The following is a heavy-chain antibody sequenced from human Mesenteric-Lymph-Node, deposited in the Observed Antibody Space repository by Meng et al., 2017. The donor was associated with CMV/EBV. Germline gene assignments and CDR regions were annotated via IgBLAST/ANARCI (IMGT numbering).Heavy chain of an antibody. CDR1: GFTFSFYA. V-gene: IGHV3-23*01. J-gene: IGHJ4*02. CDR3: AKVGYCSITSCSPDY. Sequence: GESLKISCVASGFTFSFYAMSWVRQAPGKGLEWVSTISGSDGRTYYGDSVKDRFTISRDNSKNTLYLQMSSLRAEDTAIYHCAKVGYCSITSCSPDYWGQGTLVTVSS. D-gene: IGHD2-2*01. CDR2: ISGSDGRT.